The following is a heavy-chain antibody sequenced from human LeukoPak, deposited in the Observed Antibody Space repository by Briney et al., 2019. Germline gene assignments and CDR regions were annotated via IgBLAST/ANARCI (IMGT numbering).Heavy chain of an antibody. CDR2: IRYDESNK. CDR1: GFTFSSHD. D-gene: IGHD4-17*01. J-gene: IGHJ6*03. CDR3: ARDGDDPNYYYYYMDV. Sequence: GGSLRLSCAASGFTFSSHDMHWVRQAPGKGLEWVAFIRYDESNKYYADSVKGRFTISRDNSKNTLYLQMNSLRAEDTAVYYRARDGDDPNYYYYYMDVWGKGTTVTVSS. V-gene: IGHV3-30*02.